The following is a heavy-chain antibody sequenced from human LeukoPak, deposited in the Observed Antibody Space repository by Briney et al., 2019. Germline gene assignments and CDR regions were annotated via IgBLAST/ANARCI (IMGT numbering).Heavy chain of an antibody. J-gene: IGHJ6*03. Sequence: SVKVSCKASGGTFSSYAISWVRQAPGQGLEWMGGIIPIFGTANYAQKFQGRVTITADESTSTAYMELSSLRSEDTAVYYCARSITMVTYYYYYMDVWGKGTTVTVSS. CDR1: GGTFSSYA. V-gene: IGHV1-69*01. CDR3: ARSITMVTYYYYYMDV. D-gene: IGHD3-10*01. CDR2: IIPIFGTA.